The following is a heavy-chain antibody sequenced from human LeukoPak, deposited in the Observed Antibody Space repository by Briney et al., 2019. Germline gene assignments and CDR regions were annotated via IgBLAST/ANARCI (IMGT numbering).Heavy chain of an antibody. CDR3: ASPKYYYDSSGFDY. V-gene: IGHV3-53*01. D-gene: IGHD3-22*01. J-gene: IGHJ4*02. CDR2: IYSGGNT. Sequence: GGSLRLSCTVSGFTVSSNSMSWVRQAPGKGLEWVSFIYSGGNTHYSDSVKGRFTISRDNAKNSLYLQMNSLRAEDTAVYYCASPKYYYDSSGFDYWGQGTLVTVSS. CDR1: GFTVSSNS.